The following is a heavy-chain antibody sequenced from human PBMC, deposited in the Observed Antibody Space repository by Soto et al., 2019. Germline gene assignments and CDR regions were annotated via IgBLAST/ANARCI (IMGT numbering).Heavy chain of an antibody. V-gene: IGHV1-18*01. CDR3: ARGYYYGSGRPTPGGMDV. CDR1: GYTFTNYD. Sequence: QVHLVQSGAEVKKPGASVKVSCKASGYTFTNYDINWVRQAPGQGLEWMGWISTYTGNTNYAQKLQGRVTMTTDKSTSTDYMELRSLRSDDTAVYYCARGYYYGSGRPTPGGMDVWGQGTTVTVSS. CDR2: ISTYTGNT. J-gene: IGHJ6*02. D-gene: IGHD3-10*01.